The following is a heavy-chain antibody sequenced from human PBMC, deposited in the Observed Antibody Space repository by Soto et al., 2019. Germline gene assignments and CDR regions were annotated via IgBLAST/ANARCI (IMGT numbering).Heavy chain of an antibody. CDR1: GGTFSSYA. CDR2: IIPIFGTA. J-gene: IGHJ6*02. Sequence: ASVKVSCKASGGTFSSYAISWVRQAPGQGXEWMGGIIPIFGTANYAQKFQGRVTITADESTSTAYMELSSLRSEDTAVYYCARALVGATTEYYYYGMDVWGQRTTVTVSS. CDR3: ARALVGATTEYYYYGMDV. V-gene: IGHV1-69*13. D-gene: IGHD1-26*01.